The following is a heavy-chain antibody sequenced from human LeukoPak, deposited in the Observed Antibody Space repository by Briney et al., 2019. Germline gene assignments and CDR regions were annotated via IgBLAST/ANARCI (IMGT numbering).Heavy chain of an antibody. V-gene: IGHV1-69*13. D-gene: IGHD2/OR15-2a*01. CDR1: GGTFSSYA. Sequence: GASVEVSCTASGGTFSSYAISWVRQAPGQGLEWMGGIIPIFGTANYAQKFQGRVTITADESTSTAYMELSSLRSEDTAVYYCASRMRSFYYYGMDVWGQGTTVTVSS. CDR2: IIPIFGTA. CDR3: ASRMRSFYYYGMDV. J-gene: IGHJ6*02.